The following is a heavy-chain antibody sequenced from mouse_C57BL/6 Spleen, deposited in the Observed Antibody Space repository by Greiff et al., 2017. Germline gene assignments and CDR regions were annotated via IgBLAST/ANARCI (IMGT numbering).Heavy chain of an antibody. V-gene: IGHV7-3*01. J-gene: IGHJ3*01. CDR3: ARDSSGRFAY. CDR2: IRNKANGYTT. Sequence: EVQLQQSGGGLVQPGGSLSLSCAASGFTFTAYYMSWVRQPPGKALEWLGFIRNKANGYTTEYSASVKGRFTISRDNSQSILYLQMNALGAEDSATYYCARDSSGRFAYWGQGTLVTVSA. D-gene: IGHD3-2*02. CDR1: GFTFTAYY.